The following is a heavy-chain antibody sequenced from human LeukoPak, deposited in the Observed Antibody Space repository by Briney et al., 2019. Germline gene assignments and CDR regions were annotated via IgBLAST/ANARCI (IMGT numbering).Heavy chain of an antibody. CDR3: AGDSPSDYYGSGSYYTLFDY. V-gene: IGHV1-18*04. D-gene: IGHD3-10*01. J-gene: IGHJ4*02. Sequence: ASVKVSCKASGYTFTSYGISWVRQAPGQGLEWMGWISAYNGNTNYAQKLQGRVTMTTDTSTSTAYMELRSLRSDDTAVYYCAGDSPSDYYGSGSYYTLFDYWGQGTLVTVSS. CDR2: ISAYNGNT. CDR1: GYTFTSYG.